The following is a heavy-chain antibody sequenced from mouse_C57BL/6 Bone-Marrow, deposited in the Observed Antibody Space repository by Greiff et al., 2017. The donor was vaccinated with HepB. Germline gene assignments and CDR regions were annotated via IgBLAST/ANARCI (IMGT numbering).Heavy chain of an antibody. V-gene: IGHV1-76*01. J-gene: IGHJ2*01. CDR2: IYPGSGNT. D-gene: IGHD1-1*01. CDR1: GYTFTDYY. CDR3: ASHYYGILYYFDY. Sequence: QVQLQQSGAELVRPGASVKLSCKASGYTFTDYYINWVKQRPGQGLEWIARIYPGSGNTYYNEKFKGKATLTAEKSSSTAYMQLSSLTSEDSAVYFCASHYYGILYYFDYWGQGTTLTVSS.